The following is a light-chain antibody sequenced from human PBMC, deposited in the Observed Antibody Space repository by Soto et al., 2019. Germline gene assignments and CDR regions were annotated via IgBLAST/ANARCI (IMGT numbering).Light chain of an antibody. CDR3: QRYDISPFP. CDR2: GAS. V-gene: IGKV3-20*01. J-gene: IGKJ2*01. Sequence: EIVLTQPPGTLSLSPGERATLSCRASQSVSSTYLAWYQQKPGQAPRLLIYGASSRATGIPDRFSGSGSGTDFTLTISRLEPEDFAVYYCQRYDISPFPFGQGTKLEIK. CDR1: QSVSSTY.